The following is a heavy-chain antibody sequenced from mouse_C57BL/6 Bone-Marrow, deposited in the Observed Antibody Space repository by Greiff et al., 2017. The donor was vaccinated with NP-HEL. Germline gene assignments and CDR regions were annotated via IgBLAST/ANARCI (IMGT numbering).Heavy chain of an antibody. CDR3: ALPLLAWFAY. CDR2: IHPSDSDT. J-gene: IGHJ3*01. D-gene: IGHD1-1*01. Sequence: QVQLQQPGAELVEPGASVKVSCKASGYTFTSYWMHWVKQRPGQGLEWIGRIHPSDSDTNYNQKLKGKATLTVDKSSSAAYMQLSSLTSEDSAVYYCALPLLAWFAYWGQGTLVTVSA. V-gene: IGHV1-74*01. CDR1: GYTFTSYW.